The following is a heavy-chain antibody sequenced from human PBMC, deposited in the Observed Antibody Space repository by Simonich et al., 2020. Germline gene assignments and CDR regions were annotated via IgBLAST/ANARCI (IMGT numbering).Heavy chain of an antibody. CDR1: GFTFSSIS. CDR3: ARDRGTGVPMDY. J-gene: IGHJ4*02. V-gene: IGHV3-21*01. CDR2: IHRSSIYI. D-gene: IGHD7-27*01. Sequence: EVQLVESGGGLVKPEGYLRLSCAASGFTFSSISMNVVRQAPGTGLECVSSIHRSSIYIYYADSVKGRFTISRDNAKNSLYLQMNSRRAEDTAVYYCARDRGTGVPMDYWGQGTLVTVSS.